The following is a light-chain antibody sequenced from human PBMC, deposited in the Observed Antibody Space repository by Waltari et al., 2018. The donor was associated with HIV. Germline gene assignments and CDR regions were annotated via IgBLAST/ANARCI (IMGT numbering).Light chain of an antibody. CDR2: QVT. J-gene: IGLJ2*01. V-gene: IGLV2-14*01. CDR1: TDSKF. Sequence: QSALAQPASVSGSPGQSVTISCRGTTDSKFVSWYHYHPGRAPKLIIFQVTNRPAGVSNRFSGSKSGNTASLTISGLQSGDEAHYFCASRAAENTFLFGGGTQVTVL. CDR3: ASRAAENTFL.